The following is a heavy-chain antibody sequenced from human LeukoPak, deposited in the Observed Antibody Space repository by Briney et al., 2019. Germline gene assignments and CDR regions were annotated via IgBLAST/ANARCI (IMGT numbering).Heavy chain of an antibody. CDR2: ISDDGGRK. J-gene: IGHJ4*02. CDR1: GFSFISYG. CDR3: AKRPSDYGDYVSYFNY. D-gene: IGHD4-17*01. Sequence: GGSLRLSCAASGFSFISYGMHWVRQAPGKGLEWVGVISDDGGRKDYADSVKGRFTISRDNSKDTLYLQMNSLRAEDTAVYYCAKRPSDYGDYVSYFNYWGQGTLVTVSS. V-gene: IGHV3-30*18.